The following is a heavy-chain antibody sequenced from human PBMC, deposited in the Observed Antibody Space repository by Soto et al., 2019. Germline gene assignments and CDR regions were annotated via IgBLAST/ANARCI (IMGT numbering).Heavy chain of an antibody. Sequence: VKVSCKASGGTFSSYAISWVRQAPGQGLEWMGGIIPIFGTANYAQKFQGRVTITADESTSTAYMELSSLRSEDTAVYYCARDPYVMITPATGGDAFDIWGQGTMVTVSS. CDR3: ARDPYVMITPATGGDAFDI. V-gene: IGHV1-69*01. J-gene: IGHJ3*02. CDR1: GGTFSSYA. CDR2: IIPIFGTA. D-gene: IGHD3-16*01.